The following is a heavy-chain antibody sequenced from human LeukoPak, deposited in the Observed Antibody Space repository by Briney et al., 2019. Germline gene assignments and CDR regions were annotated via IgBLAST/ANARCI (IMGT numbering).Heavy chain of an antibody. CDR1: GGAMRGYY. D-gene: IGHD1-26*01. J-gene: IGHJ4*02. Sequence: SETLSLTCTVSGGAMRGYYWSWIRQPAGKGLEWIGRIYTSGSTNYNPSLKSRVTISVDTSKNQFSLRMSSVTAAVTAVYYCASDSVFSSNRGSHFHYWGQGTLVTVSS. V-gene: IGHV4-4*07. CDR2: IYTSGST. CDR3: ASDSVFSSNRGSHFHY.